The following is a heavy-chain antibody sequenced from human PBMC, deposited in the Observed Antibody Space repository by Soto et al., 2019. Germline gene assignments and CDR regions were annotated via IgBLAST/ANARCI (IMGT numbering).Heavy chain of an antibody. J-gene: IGHJ3*02. CDR2: ISGSGGST. V-gene: IGHV3-23*01. CDR3: AKIPYYDFWSGYAPYAFDI. Sequence: EVQLLESGGGLVQPGGSLRLSCAASGFTFSSYAMSWVRQAPGKGLEWVSAISGSGGSTYYADSVKGRFTISRDNSKNTLYLQMNSLRADDTAVYYCAKIPYYDFWSGYAPYAFDIWGQGTMVTVSS. CDR1: GFTFSSYA. D-gene: IGHD3-3*01.